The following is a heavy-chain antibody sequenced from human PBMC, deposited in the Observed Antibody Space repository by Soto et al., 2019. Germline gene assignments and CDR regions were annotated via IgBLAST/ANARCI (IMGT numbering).Heavy chain of an antibody. D-gene: IGHD6-13*01. CDR3: ARGTDSSSWYGDVWWFDP. Sequence: SETLSLTCAVSGGSISSGGYSWSWIRQPPGKGLEWIGYIYHSGSTYYNPSLKSRVTISVDRSKNQFSLKLSSVTAADTAVYYCARGTDSSSWYGDVWWFDPWGQGTLVTVS. J-gene: IGHJ5*02. V-gene: IGHV4-30-2*01. CDR2: IYHSGST. CDR1: GGSISSGGYS.